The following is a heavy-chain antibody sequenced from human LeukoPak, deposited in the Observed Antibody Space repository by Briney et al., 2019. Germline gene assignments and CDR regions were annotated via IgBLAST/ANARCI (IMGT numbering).Heavy chain of an antibody. V-gene: IGHV1-18*01. CDR2: ISAYNGNT. J-gene: IGHJ3*02. D-gene: IGHD1-14*01. CDR1: GYTFTSYG. Sequence: ASVKVSCKASGYTFTSYGISWVRHAPGQGLEWMGWISAYNGNTNYAQKLHGRVTMTTDTSTSTAYMELRSLRSDDTAVYYCARDLAPGFPRAGRAFDIWGEGTMVTVSS. CDR3: ARDLAPGFPRAGRAFDI.